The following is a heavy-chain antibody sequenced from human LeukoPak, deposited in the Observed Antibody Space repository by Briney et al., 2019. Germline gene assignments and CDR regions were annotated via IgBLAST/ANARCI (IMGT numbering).Heavy chain of an antibody. D-gene: IGHD3-10*01. CDR3: ARDTNGSGSKVYYYYMDV. CDR2: IYTSGST. CDR1: GGSISSYY. V-gene: IGHV4-4*07. J-gene: IGHJ6*03. Sequence: SETLSLTCTVSGGSISSYYWSWIRQPAGKGLEWIGRIYTSGSTNYNPSLKSRVTMSVDTSKNQFSLKLSSVTAADTAVYYCARDTNGSGSKVYYYYMDVWGKGTTVTISS.